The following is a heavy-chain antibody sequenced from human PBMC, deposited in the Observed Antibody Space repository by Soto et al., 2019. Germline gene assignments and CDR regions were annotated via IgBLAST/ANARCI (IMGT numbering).Heavy chain of an antibody. Sequence: QVQLQESGPGLVKPSETLSLTCTVSGGSISSYYWSWIRQPPGKGLEWLGYIYYSGITDYNPSLKSGVSISVDTATNQFSLKLSSVTAADAAVYYCARYPTETKWVDFWGQRTRVTVSS. J-gene: IGHJ5*01. V-gene: IGHV4-59*01. CDR2: IYYSGIT. CDR3: ARYPTETKWVDF. CDR1: GGSISSYY. D-gene: IGHD4-17*01.